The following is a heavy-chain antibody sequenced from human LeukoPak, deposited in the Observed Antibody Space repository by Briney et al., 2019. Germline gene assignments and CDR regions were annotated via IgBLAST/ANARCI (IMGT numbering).Heavy chain of an antibody. Sequence: SETLSLTCTVSGGFISIFYWSWIRKPPGKGLEWIGRISTSGSTKYNPTVKSRVTISKDSSKNQFSLRLSSVTAADTVVYYGARESSDLDRWGYYYYYMDVWGKGTTVTISS. CDR2: ISTSGST. D-gene: IGHD5-24*01. CDR3: ARESSDLDRWGYYYYYMDV. CDR1: GGFISIFY. V-gene: IGHV4-4*07. J-gene: IGHJ6*03.